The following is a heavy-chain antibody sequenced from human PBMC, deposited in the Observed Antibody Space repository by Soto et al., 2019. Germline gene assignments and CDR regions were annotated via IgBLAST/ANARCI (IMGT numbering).Heavy chain of an antibody. J-gene: IGHJ3*02. D-gene: IGHD3-22*01. Sequence: GGSLRLSCAASGFTFSSYAMSWVRQAPGKGLEWVSAISGSGGSTYYADSVKGRFTISRDNSKNTLYLQMNSLRAEDTAVYYCAKDRSTMIVVVPAADAFDIWGQGTMVTVSS. CDR2: ISGSGGST. V-gene: IGHV3-23*01. CDR1: GFTFSSYA. CDR3: AKDRSTMIVVVPAADAFDI.